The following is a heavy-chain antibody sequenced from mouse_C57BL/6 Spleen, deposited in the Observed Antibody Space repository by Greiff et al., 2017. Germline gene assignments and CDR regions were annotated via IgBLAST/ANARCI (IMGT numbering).Heavy chain of an antibody. J-gene: IGHJ1*03. D-gene: IGHD1-1*01. V-gene: IGHV1-53*01. CDR1: GYTFTSYW. Sequence: QVQLQQSGPELVKPGASVKLSCKASGYTFTSYWMHWVKQRPGQGLEWIGNINTSNGGTNYNEKFKSKATLTVDKSSSTAYMQLSSLKSEDSAVYYCARSYDYGSSYGYFDVWGTGTTVTVSS. CDR2: INTSNGGT. CDR3: ARSYDYGSSYGYFDV.